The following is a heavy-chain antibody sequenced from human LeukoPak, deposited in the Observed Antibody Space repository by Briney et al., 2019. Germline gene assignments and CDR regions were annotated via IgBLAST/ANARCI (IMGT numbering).Heavy chain of an antibody. CDR2: ISGSGSPI. V-gene: IGHV3-48*04. CDR3: VKDAGTA. J-gene: IGHJ5*02. CDR1: GFTFSAYS. D-gene: IGHD2-8*02. Sequence: GGSLRLSCAASGFTFSAYSLNWVRQAPGKGLEWISYISGSGSPISYTDSVKGRFTISRDNAKNSLYLQMNSLRAEDTALYYCVKDAGTAWGQGTLVTVSS.